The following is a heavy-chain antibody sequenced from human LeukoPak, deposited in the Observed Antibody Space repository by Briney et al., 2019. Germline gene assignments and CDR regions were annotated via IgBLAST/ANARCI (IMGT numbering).Heavy chain of an antibody. D-gene: IGHD4-17*01. V-gene: IGHV3-23*01. CDR2: ISRSGDNT. Sequence: GGPLRLSCAASGFTFSSYTISWVRQAPGKGLEWVSAISRSGDNTYYADSVEGRFTISRDNSKNTLYLQMNSLRAEDTAVFYCARLYGDHGDSWGQGTLVTVSS. CDR3: ARLYGDHGDS. CDR1: GFTFSSYT. J-gene: IGHJ4*02.